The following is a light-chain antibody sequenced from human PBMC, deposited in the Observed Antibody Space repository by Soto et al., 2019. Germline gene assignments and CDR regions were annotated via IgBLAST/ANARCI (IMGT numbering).Light chain of an antibody. J-gene: IGKJ1*01. CDR2: KAS. CDR3: QQYKSYSWT. Sequence: DIQMTQSPSTLSGSVGDRVTITCRASQTISSWLAWYQQKPGKAPKLLIYKASTLKSGVPSRFSGSGSGTEFTRTITSLQPDDFATYYCQQYKSYSWTVGQGTKVEIK. V-gene: IGKV1-5*03. CDR1: QTISSW.